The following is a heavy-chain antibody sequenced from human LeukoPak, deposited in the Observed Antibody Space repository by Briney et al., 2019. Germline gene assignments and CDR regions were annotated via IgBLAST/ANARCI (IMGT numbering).Heavy chain of an antibody. J-gene: IGHJ4*02. Sequence: SETLSLTCSVSGGSVSSGTYYWAWIRQPPGKGLEWIATVYRGGSTHYNPSLENRVTISLDASKNEFSLRLNSVAAADTAVYFCARHRSYTSSWYLFDFWGQGTLVTVSS. V-gene: IGHV4-39*01. CDR2: VYRGGST. D-gene: IGHD6-13*01. CDR3: ARHRSYTSSWYLFDF. CDR1: GGSVSSGTYY.